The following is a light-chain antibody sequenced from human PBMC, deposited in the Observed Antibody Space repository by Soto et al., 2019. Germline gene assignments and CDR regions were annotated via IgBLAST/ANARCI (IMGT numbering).Light chain of an antibody. Sequence: EIVLMQSPGTLSLSPGERATLSCRASQTLRRTYIAWYQQKPGQAPRLLIYDASYRATGIPARFSGRGSGTDFTLTISSLEPEDFAVYYCQQRNDWPLTFGPGTRLEIK. V-gene: IGKV3-11*01. CDR3: QQRNDWPLT. J-gene: IGKJ5*01. CDR2: DAS. CDR1: QTLRRTY.